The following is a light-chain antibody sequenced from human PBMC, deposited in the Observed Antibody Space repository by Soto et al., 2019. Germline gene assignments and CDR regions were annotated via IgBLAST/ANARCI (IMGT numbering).Light chain of an antibody. J-gene: IGKJ3*01. CDR2: DAS. Sequence: EIVLTQSPATVSVSPGESATLSCRASQSVRNYLAWYQQKPGQAPRLLIFDASNRATGIPSRFSGSGSGTYFILTISSLEPEDFAVYYCQQRSNSPPWTFGPGTRVDL. CDR1: QSVRNY. V-gene: IGKV3-11*01. CDR3: QQRSNSPPWT.